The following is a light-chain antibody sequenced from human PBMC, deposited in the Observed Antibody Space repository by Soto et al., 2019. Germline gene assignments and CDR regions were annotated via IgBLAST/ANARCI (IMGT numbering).Light chain of an antibody. CDR1: SSDIGSYNR. J-gene: IGLJ2*01. Sequence: QSVLTHPASVSGSPGQSITISCTGTSSDIGSYNRVSWYQQHPGKAPKLMIYEDTQRPSRVSNRFSGSKSGNTASLTITGLQAEDEADYYCCSYAGPTIFVVFGGGTKLTVL. CDR3: CSYAGPTIFVV. V-gene: IGLV2-23*02. CDR2: EDT.